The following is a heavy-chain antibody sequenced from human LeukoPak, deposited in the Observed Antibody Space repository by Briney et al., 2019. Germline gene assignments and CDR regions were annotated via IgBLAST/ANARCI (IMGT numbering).Heavy chain of an antibody. D-gene: IGHD6-13*01. CDR1: GFTFSSYG. CDR3: ARDMTITGADDY. CDR2: TWYDGSNK. Sequence: GGSLRLSCAASGFTFSSYGMHWVRQAPGKGLEWVTATWYDGSNKYYADSVKGRFTISRDNSKNTLYLQMNSLRAEDTAVYYCARDMTITGADDYWGQGTLVTVSS. J-gene: IGHJ4*02. V-gene: IGHV3-33*01.